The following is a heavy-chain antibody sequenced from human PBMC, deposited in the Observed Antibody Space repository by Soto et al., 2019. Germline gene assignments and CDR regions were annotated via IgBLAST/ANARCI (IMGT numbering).Heavy chain of an antibody. V-gene: IGHV3-23*01. CDR3: AKGVDNSGWYYSGMDV. J-gene: IGHJ6*02. CDR1: GFTFSSYA. CDR2: ISGSGGST. D-gene: IGHD6-19*01. Sequence: PRLSCAASGFTFSSYAMSWVRQAPGKGLEWVSAISGSGGSTYYADSVKGRFTISRDNSRNTLYLQMNSLTDEDTATYYCAKGVDNSGWYYSGMDVWGQGTTVTVSS.